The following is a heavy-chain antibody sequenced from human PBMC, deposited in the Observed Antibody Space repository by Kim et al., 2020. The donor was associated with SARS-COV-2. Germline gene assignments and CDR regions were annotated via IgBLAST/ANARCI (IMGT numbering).Heavy chain of an antibody. CDR3: ARVTVGSSVSYLGDY. CDR2: IYHSGST. CDR1: GGSISSSNW. Sequence: SETLSLTCAVSGGSISSSNWWSWVRQPPGKGLEWIGEIYHSGSTNYNPSLKSRVTISVDKSKNQFSLKLSSVTAADTAVYYCARVTVGSSVSYLGDYWGQGTLVTVSS. J-gene: IGHJ4*02. D-gene: IGHD2-2*01. V-gene: IGHV4-4*02.